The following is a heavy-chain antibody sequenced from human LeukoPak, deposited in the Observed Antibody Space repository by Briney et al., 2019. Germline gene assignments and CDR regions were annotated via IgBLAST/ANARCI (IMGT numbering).Heavy chain of an antibody. Sequence: TGGSLRLSCAASGFTFSNYNLNWVRQAPGKGLEWVSYISSRSTTIHYADSVKGRFTISRDNAKNSLFLQMNSLRAEDTAIYYSARDFLEDTQWGQGTLVTVSS. D-gene: IGHD2-15*01. J-gene: IGHJ4*02. CDR3: ARDFLEDTQ. CDR1: GFTFSNYN. V-gene: IGHV3-48*01. CDR2: ISSRSTTI.